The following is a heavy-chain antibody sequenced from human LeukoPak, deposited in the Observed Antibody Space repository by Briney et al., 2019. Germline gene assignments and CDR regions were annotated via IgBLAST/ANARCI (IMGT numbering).Heavy chain of an antibody. CDR1: GYTFTSYD. J-gene: IGHJ4*02. V-gene: IGHV1-8*01. CDR3: ARGGGLEQWPTTEADY. Sequence: ASVKVSCKASGYTFTSYDINWVRQATGQGLAWMGWMNPNSGNTGYAQKFQGRVTMTRNTSISTAYMELSSLRSEDTAVYYCARGGGLEQWPTTEADYWGQGTLVTVSS. D-gene: IGHD6-19*01. CDR2: MNPNSGNT.